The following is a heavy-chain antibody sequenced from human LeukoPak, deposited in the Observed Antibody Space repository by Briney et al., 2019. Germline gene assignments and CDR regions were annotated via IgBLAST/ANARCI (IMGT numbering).Heavy chain of an antibody. CDR2: ISGSGGST. D-gene: IGHD1-14*01. V-gene: IGHV3-23*01. J-gene: IGHJ4*02. Sequence: PGGSLRLSCAASGFAFSNYAMTWVRQAPGKGLEWVSVISGSGGSTYYVDSVKGRFTISRDNSKNTLYLQFNSPRAEDTAVYYCAKARIPAGNHFDYWGQGTLVTVST. CDR1: GFAFSNYA. CDR3: AKARIPAGNHFDY.